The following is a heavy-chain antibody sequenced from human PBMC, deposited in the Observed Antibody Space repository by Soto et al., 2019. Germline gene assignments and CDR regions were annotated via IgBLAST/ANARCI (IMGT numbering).Heavy chain of an antibody. CDR2: ISSSGSTI. Sequence: QVQLVESGGGLVKPGGSLRLSCAASGFTFSDYYMSWIRQAPGKGPEWVSYISSSGSTIYYADFVRDRFTISRDNAKNSLYLQMNSLRAEDTAVYYCAREAARPRHGMDVWGQGTTVTVSS. V-gene: IGHV3-11*01. CDR3: AREAARPRHGMDV. CDR1: GFTFSDYY. D-gene: IGHD2-15*01. J-gene: IGHJ6*02.